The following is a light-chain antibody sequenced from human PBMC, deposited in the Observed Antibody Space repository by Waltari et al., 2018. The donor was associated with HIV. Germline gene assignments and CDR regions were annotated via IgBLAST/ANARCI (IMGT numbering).Light chain of an antibody. J-gene: IGKJ1*01. CDR3: QQYNNWPWT. CDR1: QGVSSN. V-gene: IGKV3-15*01. CDR2: GTS. Sequence: EIVMTQSPATLSVSPGERATLSCRASQGVSSNLAWYQQKPGQAPRLLIYGTSTRATLIPARFSGSGSVTEFTLTISSLQSEDFAVYSCQQYNNWPWTFGQGTKVEIK.